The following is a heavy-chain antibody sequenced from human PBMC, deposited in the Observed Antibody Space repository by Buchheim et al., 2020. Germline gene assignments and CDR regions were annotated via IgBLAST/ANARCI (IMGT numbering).Heavy chain of an antibody. D-gene: IGHD4-23*01. J-gene: IGHJ4*02. CDR2: INPSGGST. V-gene: IGHV1-46*01. Sequence: QVQLVQSGAEVKKPGASVRVSCKASGYTFSKYYIHWVRQAPGQGLEWMGIINPSGGSTYYAQEFQGRVTMTADTYTSTGYMELSSLRSEDTALFYCARGFYGGDYFDYWGQGTL. CDR1: GYTFSKYY. CDR3: ARGFYGGDYFDY.